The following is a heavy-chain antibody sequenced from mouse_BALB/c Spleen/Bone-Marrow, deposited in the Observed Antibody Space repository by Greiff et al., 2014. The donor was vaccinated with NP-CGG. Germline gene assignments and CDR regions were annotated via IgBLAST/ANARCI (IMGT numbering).Heavy chain of an antibody. V-gene: IGHV2-9*02. CDR3: ARYYYGFLDY. D-gene: IGHD1-2*01. J-gene: IGHJ2*01. CDR2: IWAGGST. Sequence: VMLVESGPGLVAPSQSLSITCTVSGFSLTSYGVHWVRQPPGKGLEWLEVIWAGGSTNYNSTLMSRLTISKDNSKSQVFLKMNSLQTDVTAMYYCARYYYGFLDYWGQGTTLTVSS. CDR1: GFSLTSYG.